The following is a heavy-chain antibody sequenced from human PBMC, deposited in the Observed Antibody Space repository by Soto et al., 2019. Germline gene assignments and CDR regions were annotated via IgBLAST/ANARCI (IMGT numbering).Heavy chain of an antibody. V-gene: IGHV1-2*04. CDR1: GDTFTDYY. D-gene: IGHD5-12*01. Sequence: QVQLVQSGAEVKKPGASVTVSCRSSGDTFTDYYIHWVRQAHGQGLEWMGWINPNSGVTKYAQKFQGWVSMTRDTSIRTVYMQLSRLRSDDTSVYYCARESGGATATLDYYYYYMDVWGTGTTVTVSS. CDR2: INPNSGVT. CDR3: ARESGGATATLDYYYYYMDV. J-gene: IGHJ6*03.